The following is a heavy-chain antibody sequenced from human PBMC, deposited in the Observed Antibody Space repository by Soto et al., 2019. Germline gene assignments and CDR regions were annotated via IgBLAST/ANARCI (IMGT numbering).Heavy chain of an antibody. J-gene: IGHJ5*02. CDR2: IYYSGST. Sequence: PSETLSLTCTVSGGSISSGGYYWRWIRQHPGKGLEWIGYIYYSGSTYYNPSLKSRVTISVDTSKNQFSLKLSSVTAADTAVYYCARDLAIAAARRGFDPWGQGTLVTVSS. V-gene: IGHV4-31*03. CDR1: GGSISSGGYY. D-gene: IGHD6-13*01. CDR3: ARDLAIAAARRGFDP.